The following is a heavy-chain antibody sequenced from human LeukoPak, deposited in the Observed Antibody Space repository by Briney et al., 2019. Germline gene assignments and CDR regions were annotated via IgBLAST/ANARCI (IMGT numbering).Heavy chain of an antibody. D-gene: IGHD6-6*01. CDR1: GFTFSSYA. CDR2: ISGSGGST. J-gene: IGHJ3*02. V-gene: IGHV3-23*01. Sequence: GGSLRLSCAASGFTFSSYAMSWVRQAPGKGLEWVSAISGSGGSTYYADSVKGRFTISRDNSKNTLYLQMNSLRAEDTAVYYCAKDLRVHGIAARHAFDIWGQGTMVTVSS. CDR3: AKDLRVHGIAARHAFDI.